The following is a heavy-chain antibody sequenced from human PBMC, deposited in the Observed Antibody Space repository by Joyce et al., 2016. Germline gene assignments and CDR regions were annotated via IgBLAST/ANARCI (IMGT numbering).Heavy chain of an antibody. D-gene: IGHD3-22*01. CDR2: INPDSGGT. J-gene: IGHJ4*02. CDR3: ARGGYHGPYYFDY. V-gene: IGHV1-2*02. CDR1: GYTFTGYY. Sequence: QVQLVQSGAEVKKPGASVKVSCKASGYTFTGYYIHWVRQAPGQGREWMGGINPDSGGTNYAQKFQGRVTMTRDTAVSTAYMELSRLRSDDTAVYYCARGGYHGPYYFDYWGQGTLVTVSS.